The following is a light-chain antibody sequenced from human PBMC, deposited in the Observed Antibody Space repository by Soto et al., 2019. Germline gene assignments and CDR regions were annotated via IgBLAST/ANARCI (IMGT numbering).Light chain of an antibody. CDR3: QQYGSSSYT. Sequence: IVLPQSPDTLSLSPGERATLSCRASQSITSSYLAWYQQKPGHAPRLLIYGASNRATGIPDRFSGSGSGTDFTLTISRLEPEDFAVYYGQQYGSSSYTFGQGTILEIK. CDR1: QSITSSY. CDR2: GAS. J-gene: IGKJ2*01. V-gene: IGKV3-20*01.